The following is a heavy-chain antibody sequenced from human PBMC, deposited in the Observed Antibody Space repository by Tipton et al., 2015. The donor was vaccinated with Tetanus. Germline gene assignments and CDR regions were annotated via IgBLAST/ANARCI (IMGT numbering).Heavy chain of an antibody. J-gene: IGHJ5*02. CDR3: ARDQGGGRVVRLNWFDP. CDR1: GGSSSGFY. CDR2: INHRGGT. D-gene: IGHD6-6*01. Sequence: TLSLTCAVYGGSSSGFYWSWIRQTPGKGLEWIGEINHRGGTNYNPSLKSRVTMSVDTSKRQFSLKLNSVTAADTAVYFCARDQGGGRVVRLNWFDPWGQGTLVTVSS. V-gene: IGHV4-34*09.